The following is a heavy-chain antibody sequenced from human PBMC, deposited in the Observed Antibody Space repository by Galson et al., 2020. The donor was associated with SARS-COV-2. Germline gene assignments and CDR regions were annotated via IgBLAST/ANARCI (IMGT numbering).Heavy chain of an antibody. D-gene: IGHD6-19*01. Sequence: ASVKVSCKASGYTFTGYYMHWVRQAPGQGLEWMGWINPNSGGTNYAQKFQGRVTMTRDTSISTAYMELSRLRSDDTAVYYCARAPAGYSSGWYFFERLYYFDYWGQGTLVTVSS. V-gene: IGHV1-2*02. CDR1: GYTFTGYY. CDR3: ARAPAGYSSGWYFFERLYYFDY. CDR2: INPNSGGT. J-gene: IGHJ4*02.